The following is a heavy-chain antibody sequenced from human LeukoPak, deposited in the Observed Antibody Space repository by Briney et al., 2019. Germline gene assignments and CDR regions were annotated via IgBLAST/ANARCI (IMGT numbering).Heavy chain of an antibody. D-gene: IGHD3-3*01. CDR2: IYQSGSVSS. CDR1: GGSIISSNYY. V-gene: IGHV4-39*01. CDR3: ASTLRFLPYRRFDY. J-gene: IGHJ4*02. Sequence: ETLSLTCSVSGGSIISSNYYWGWIRQPPGTGLEWIGSIYQSGSVSSYYNPSLKSRVTIFGDTSKNQFFLRLSSVTAADTAVYYCASTLRFLPYRRFDYWGQGTLVTVPS.